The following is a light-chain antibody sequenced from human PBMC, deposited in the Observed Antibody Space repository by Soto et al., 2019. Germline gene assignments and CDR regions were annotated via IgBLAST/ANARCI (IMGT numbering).Light chain of an antibody. Sequence: DIQMTQARSSLCASVGERFTITYQGSQEISNYLNWYQQKPGKAPKLLIYDASNLETGVPSRFSGSGPGTDFTFTISSLQPEDIATYYCQQYDNLPITFGQGTRLEIK. V-gene: IGKV1-33*01. CDR2: DAS. CDR1: QEISNY. J-gene: IGKJ5*01. CDR3: QQYDNLPIT.